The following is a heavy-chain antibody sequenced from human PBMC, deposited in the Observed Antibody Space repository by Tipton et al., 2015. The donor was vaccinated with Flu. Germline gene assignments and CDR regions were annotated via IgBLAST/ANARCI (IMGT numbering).Heavy chain of an antibody. CDR2: VNHLGAT. D-gene: IGHD3-10*01. Sequence: GLVKPSETLSLTCDVSAYSITSDSFWGWIRQPPGKGLEWIGTVNHLGATYYNPSLESRVTMSVDTSKNQFYLTLNSVTAADTAVYYCARRGGGSGTYYNGYFDYWGQGTLVTVSS. CDR3: ARRGGGSGTYYNGYFDY. J-gene: IGHJ4*02. V-gene: IGHV4-38-2*01. CDR1: AYSITSDSF.